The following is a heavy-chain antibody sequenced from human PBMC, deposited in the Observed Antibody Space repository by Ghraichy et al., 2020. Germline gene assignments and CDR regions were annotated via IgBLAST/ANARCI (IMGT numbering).Heavy chain of an antibody. Sequence: SETLSLTCGVSGDSISNSSWWSWVRQPPGRGLEWIGEIYHDGSSIYDPSLESRLTISLDKSKNQFSLKLDSVTAADTAVYYCVVQGAISRRGQLYEYSGQGTLITVSS. CDR2: IYHDGSS. CDR3: VVQGAISRRGQLYEY. CDR1: GDSISNSSW. J-gene: IGHJ4*02. V-gene: IGHV4/OR15-8*03. D-gene: IGHD3-10*01.